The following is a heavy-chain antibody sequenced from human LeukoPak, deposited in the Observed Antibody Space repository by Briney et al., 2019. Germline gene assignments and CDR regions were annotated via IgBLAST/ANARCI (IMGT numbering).Heavy chain of an antibody. J-gene: IGHJ4*02. Sequence: SETLSLTXTVSGGSISSSNYYWGWIRQPPGKGLEWIGSIYYSGDTYYNPSLKSRATISVDTSKNRFSLKLSSVTAADTAVYFCARHVNIIIVPTAHAFDYWGQGTLVTVSS. D-gene: IGHD2-2*01. CDR2: IYYSGDT. CDR1: GGSISSSNYY. CDR3: ARHVNIIIVPTAHAFDY. V-gene: IGHV4-39*01.